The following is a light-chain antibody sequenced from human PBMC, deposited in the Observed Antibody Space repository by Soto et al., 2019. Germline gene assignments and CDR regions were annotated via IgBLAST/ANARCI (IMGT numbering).Light chain of an antibody. J-gene: IGKJ1*01. CDR2: GAS. CDR1: QSVSSN. Sequence: EIVLTQSPGTLSVSPGERATLSCRASQSVSSNLAWYQQKPGQAPSLLIYGASTRATGTPARFSGSGSGTEFTLTISSLQSEDFAVYYCQQYNNWPPVTFGQGTKVDI. V-gene: IGKV3-15*01. CDR3: QQYNNWPPVT.